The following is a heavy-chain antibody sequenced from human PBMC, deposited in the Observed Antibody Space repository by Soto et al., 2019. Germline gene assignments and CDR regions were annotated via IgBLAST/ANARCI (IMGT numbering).Heavy chain of an antibody. Sequence: QVELVESGGGVVQPGRSLRLSCAASGFTFSSYGMHWVRQAPGKGLEWVAVISYDGSNKYYADSVKGRFTISRDNSKNTLYLQMNSLRAEDTAVYFCAQAYYDCWQRVYYYYGMDVWGQGTTVTVSS. V-gene: IGHV3-30*18. J-gene: IGHJ6*02. CDR2: ISYDGSNK. CDR1: GFTFSSYG. D-gene: IGHD3-3*01. CDR3: AQAYYDCWQRVYYYYGMDV.